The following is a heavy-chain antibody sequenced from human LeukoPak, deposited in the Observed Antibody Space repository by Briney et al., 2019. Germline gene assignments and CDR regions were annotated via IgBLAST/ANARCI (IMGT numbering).Heavy chain of an antibody. V-gene: IGHV1-8*02. Sequence: GASVKVSCKASGGTFSSYTISWVRQAPGQGLEWMGWMNPNSGNTGYAQKFQGRVTMTRNTSISTAYMELSSLRSEDTAVYYCARGLKVTIFGVVITPGYYGMDVWGQGTTVTVSS. J-gene: IGHJ6*02. CDR1: GGTFSSYT. CDR2: MNPNSGNT. D-gene: IGHD3-3*01. CDR3: ARGLKVTIFGVVITPGYYGMDV.